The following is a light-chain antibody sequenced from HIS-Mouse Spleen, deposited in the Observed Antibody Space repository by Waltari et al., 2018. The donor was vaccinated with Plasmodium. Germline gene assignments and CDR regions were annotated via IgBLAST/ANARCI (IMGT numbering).Light chain of an antibody. Sequence: SYELTQPPSVSVSPGQTARITCSGDALPKKYAYWYQQKSGHAPVLVIYEDIKRPSGMPERFSGSSSGTMATLTVSGAQVEDEADYYCYSTDSSGNHRVFGGGTKLTVL. CDR3: YSTDSSGNHRV. V-gene: IGLV3-10*01. J-gene: IGLJ3*02. CDR1: ALPKKY. CDR2: EDI.